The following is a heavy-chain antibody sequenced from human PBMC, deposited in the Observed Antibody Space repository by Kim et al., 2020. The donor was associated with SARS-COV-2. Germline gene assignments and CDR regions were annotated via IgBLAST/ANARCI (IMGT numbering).Heavy chain of an antibody. J-gene: IGHJ4*02. CDR1: GYTFTSYD. V-gene: IGHV1-8*01. D-gene: IGHD6-13*01. Sequence: ASVKVSCKASGYTFTSYDINWVRQATGQGLEWMGWMNPNSGNTGYAQKFQGRVTMTRNTSISTAYMELSSLRSEDTAVYYCARAYRYSSSRYLGYWGQGTLVTVSS. CDR3: ARAYRYSSSRYLGY. CDR2: MNPNSGNT.